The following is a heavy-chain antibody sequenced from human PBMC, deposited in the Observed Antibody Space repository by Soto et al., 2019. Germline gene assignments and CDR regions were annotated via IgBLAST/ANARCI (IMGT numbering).Heavy chain of an antibody. CDR2: IIPIFGTA. D-gene: IGHD6-6*01. CDR1: GGTFSSYA. J-gene: IGHJ4*02. Sequence: ASVKVSCKASGGTFSSYAISWVRQAPGQGLEWMGGIIPIFGTANYAQKFQGRVTITADESTSTAYMELSSLRSEDTAVYYCARESGYSSPSEGLGVFDYWGQGTLVTVSS. V-gene: IGHV1-69*13. CDR3: ARESGYSSPSEGLGVFDY.